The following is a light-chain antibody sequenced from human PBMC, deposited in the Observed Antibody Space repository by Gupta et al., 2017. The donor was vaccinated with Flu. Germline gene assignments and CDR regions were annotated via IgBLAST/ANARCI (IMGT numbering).Light chain of an antibody. J-gene: IGKJ2*01. V-gene: IGKV1-33*01. CDR2: DGS. CDR3: QQDDFLPYT. CDR1: QDISSY. Sequence: DIQMTQSPSSLSASVGHRVTITCQASQDISSYLNWYQQKPGKAPKLLIYDGSNLGTGVPSRFSGSGYGTDFTLTISSLQPDDFATYYCQQDDFLPYTFGQGTKVEIK.